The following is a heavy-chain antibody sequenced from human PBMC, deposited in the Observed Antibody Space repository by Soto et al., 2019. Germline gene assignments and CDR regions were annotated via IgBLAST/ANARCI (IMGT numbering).Heavy chain of an antibody. Sequence: QVQLVQSGGEVKKPGASVKVSCKTSGYSFTTYGISWVRQAPGQGLEWMGWISAYNGNTNYAQKLQGRVTMTTDTSRSTAYMELRSLRSDDTAVYYCAREGPAPYYYSGMDVWGQGSRVTVSS. V-gene: IGHV1-18*01. CDR2: ISAYNGNT. CDR1: GYSFTTYG. J-gene: IGHJ6*02. CDR3: AREGPAPYYYSGMDV.